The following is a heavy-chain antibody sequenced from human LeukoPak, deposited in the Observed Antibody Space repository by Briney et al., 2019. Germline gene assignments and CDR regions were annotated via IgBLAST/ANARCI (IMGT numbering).Heavy chain of an antibody. J-gene: IGHJ6*03. CDR1: GGSIRAAKNY. CDR3: ARHKAQYSIFFYYYIDV. V-gene: IGHV4-39*01. CDR2: FSFTEST. D-gene: IGHD3-3*02. Sequence: PGTPSLTSSVSGGSIRAAKNYWGSIRQPPGKPRERLVSFSFTESTYFYPSLKSRVPLSTDMSRNQFYLTLSPVTAADTPVYSCARHKAQYSIFFYYYIDVWGRGNAFTVS.